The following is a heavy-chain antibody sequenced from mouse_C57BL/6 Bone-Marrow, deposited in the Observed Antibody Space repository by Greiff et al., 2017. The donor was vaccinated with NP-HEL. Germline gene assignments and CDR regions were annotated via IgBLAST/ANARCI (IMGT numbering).Heavy chain of an antibody. J-gene: IGHJ2*01. CDR3: ANGSSFDY. CDR1: GYTFTSYW. CDR2: INPSSGYT. Sequence: QVQLKESGAELAKPGASVKLSCKASGYTFTSYWMHWVKQRPGQGLEWIGYINPSSGYTKYNQKFKDKATLTADKSSSTAYMQLSSLTDEDSAVYYCANGSSFDYWGKGTTLTVSS. V-gene: IGHV1-7*01. D-gene: IGHD1-1*01.